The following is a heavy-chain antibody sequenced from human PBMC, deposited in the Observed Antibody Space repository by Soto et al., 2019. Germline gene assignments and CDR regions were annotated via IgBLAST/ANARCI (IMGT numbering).Heavy chain of an antibody. CDR2: INSDGSST. Sequence: EVQLVESGGGLVQPGGSLRLSCAASGFTFSSYWMHWVRQAPGKGLVWVSRINSDGSSTSYADSVNGRFTISRNNAIITLYLQMNILRAEDTVVYDCARERGKAAAVQFDYGGQGTLVIVFS. CDR1: GFTFSSYW. J-gene: IGHJ4*02. V-gene: IGHV3-74*01. D-gene: IGHD6-13*01. CDR3: ARERGKAAAVQFDY.